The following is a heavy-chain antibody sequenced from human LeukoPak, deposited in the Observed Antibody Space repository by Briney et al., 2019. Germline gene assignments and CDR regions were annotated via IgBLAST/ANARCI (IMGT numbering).Heavy chain of an antibody. V-gene: IGHV3-33*01. Sequence: GGSLRLSCAASGFTFSSYGMHWVRQAPGKGLEWVAVIWYDGSNKYYADSVKGRFTISRDNSKNTLYLQMNSLRAEDTAVYYCARDSGYCSGGSCREDIWGQGKMVTVSS. CDR3: ARDSGYCSGGSCREDI. CDR2: IWYDGSNK. CDR1: GFTFSSYG. J-gene: IGHJ3*02. D-gene: IGHD2-15*01.